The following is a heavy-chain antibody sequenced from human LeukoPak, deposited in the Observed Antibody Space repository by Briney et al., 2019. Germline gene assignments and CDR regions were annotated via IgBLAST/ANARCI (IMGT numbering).Heavy chain of an antibody. D-gene: IGHD3-16*01. CDR1: GYTFTVYY. CDR2: INPNTGTT. CDR3: AKPLGGDRAAIGTSDAFQF. V-gene: IGHV1-2*07. Sequence: ASVVVSCKASGYTFTVYYIHWVRQAAGHGLEWVGWINPNTGTTNYAPRFQGRVTMTTGTSVTTAYLELKRLTPDDTAVYYCAKPLGGDRAAIGTSDAFQFWGQGTIITVSS. J-gene: IGHJ3*01.